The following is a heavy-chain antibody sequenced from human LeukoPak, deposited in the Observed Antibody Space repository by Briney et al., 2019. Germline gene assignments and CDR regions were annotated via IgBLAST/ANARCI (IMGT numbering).Heavy chain of an antibody. Sequence: GGSLRLSCAASGFTFSSYAMSWVRQAPGKGLEWVSAISGSSGNTYYADSVKGRFTISRDNAKNSLYLQMNSLRAEDTAVYYCARARRGATRAFDIWGQGTMVTVSS. D-gene: IGHD1-26*01. V-gene: IGHV3-23*01. J-gene: IGHJ3*02. CDR1: GFTFSSYA. CDR2: ISGSSGNT. CDR3: ARARRGATRAFDI.